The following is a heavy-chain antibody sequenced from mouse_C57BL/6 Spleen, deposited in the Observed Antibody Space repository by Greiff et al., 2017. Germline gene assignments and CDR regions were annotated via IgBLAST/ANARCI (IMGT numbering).Heavy chain of an antibody. CDR1: GYTFTSYW. CDR3: AREGGYDYGGFAY. Sequence: QVQLQQPGAELVRPGTSVKLSCKASGYTFTSYWMHWVKQRPGQGLEWIGVIDPSDSYTNYTQKFKGKATLTVDKSSSTAYMQLSSLTSEDSAVYYCAREGGYDYGGFAYWGQGTLVTVSA. CDR2: IDPSDSYT. J-gene: IGHJ3*01. V-gene: IGHV1-59*01. D-gene: IGHD2-4*01.